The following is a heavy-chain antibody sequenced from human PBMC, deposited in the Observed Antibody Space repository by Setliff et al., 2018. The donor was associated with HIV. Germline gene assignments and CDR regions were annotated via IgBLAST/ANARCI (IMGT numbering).Heavy chain of an antibody. CDR3: ARHRNLDRRGEAFDI. CDR1: GGPISSSSYY. D-gene: IGHD3-10*01. V-gene: IGHV4-39*01. J-gene: IGHJ3*02. Sequence: ETLSLTCTVSGGPISSSSYYWGWIRQPPGKGLEWIGSIYYSGSTYYNPSLKSRVTISVDTSKNQFSLKLSSVTAADTAVYYCARHRNLDRRGEAFDIWGQGTMVTVS. CDR2: IYYSGST.